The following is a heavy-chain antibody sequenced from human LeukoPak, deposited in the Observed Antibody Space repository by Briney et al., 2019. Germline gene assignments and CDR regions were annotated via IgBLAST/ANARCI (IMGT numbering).Heavy chain of an antibody. CDR2: ISSSSSYI. D-gene: IGHD3-9*01. Sequence: GGSLRLSCAASGFTFSSYSMNWVRQAPGKGLEWVSSISSSSSYIYYADSVKGRFTISRDNAKNSLYLQMNSLRAEDTAVYYCAGDRYFDWPHAADYWGQGTLVTVSS. CDR1: GFTFSSYS. CDR3: AGDRYFDWPHAADY. J-gene: IGHJ4*02. V-gene: IGHV3-21*01.